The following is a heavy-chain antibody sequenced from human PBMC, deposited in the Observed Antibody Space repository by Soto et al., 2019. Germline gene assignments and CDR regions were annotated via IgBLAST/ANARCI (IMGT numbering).Heavy chain of an antibody. J-gene: IGHJ4*02. Sequence: QVQLVQSGAEVKKPGASVKVSCKASGYTFTSYGISWVRQAPGQGLEWMGWISAYNGNTNYAQKLQGRVTMTTDTSTSTGYMELKSLRSDDTAVYYCARDLGGVGATIMDLDFDYWGQGTLVTVSS. CDR2: ISAYNGNT. CDR1: GYTFTSYG. CDR3: ARDLGGVGATIMDLDFDY. D-gene: IGHD1-26*01. V-gene: IGHV1-18*01.